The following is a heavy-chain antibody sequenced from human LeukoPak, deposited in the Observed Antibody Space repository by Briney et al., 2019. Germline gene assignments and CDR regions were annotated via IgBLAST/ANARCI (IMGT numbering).Heavy chain of an antibody. Sequence: PSETLSLTCTVSGGSISTYYWCWIRHPPRQGLQWIGYIYYRGSTNYNPSPKSRVTISVATSKNQFSLQLSSVTAADTAVYYCARGGYTTGGYWYLDLWGRGTLVTVSS. J-gene: IGHJ2*01. CDR3: ARGGYTTGGYWYLDL. D-gene: IGHD4-17*01. V-gene: IGHV4-59*01. CDR1: GGSISTYY. CDR2: IYYRGST.